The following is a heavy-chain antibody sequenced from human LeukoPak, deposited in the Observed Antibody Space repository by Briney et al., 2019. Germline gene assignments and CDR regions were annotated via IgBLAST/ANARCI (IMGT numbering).Heavy chain of an antibody. CDR3: AGHDYGADYFDS. D-gene: IGHD4-17*01. CDR2: IYYTGIT. J-gene: IGHJ4*02. Sequence: SETLSLTCAVSGASISSGDYSWSWIRQPPGKGLEWIGFIYYTGITKYIPSLESRVTISLDTSKNQFSLNLDSVTAADTAVYYCAGHDYGADYFDSWGQGALVTVSS. CDR1: GASISSGDYS. V-gene: IGHV4-61*08.